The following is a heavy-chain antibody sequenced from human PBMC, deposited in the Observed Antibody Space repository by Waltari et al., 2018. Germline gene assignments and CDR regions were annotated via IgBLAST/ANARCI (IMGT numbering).Heavy chain of an antibody. V-gene: IGHV4-4*01. J-gene: IGHJ4*02. CDR3: ARDRSRGLYLDT. D-gene: IGHD2-2*01. CDR2: IYGSGRT. Sequence: ESLSLTCTVSGDSVSSPYVWNWVRQTPEKGLEWIGQIYGSGRTNFNPSLESRVTMSLDTSKNQSSLKMTSATAADTALYFCARDRSRGLYLDTWGQGTLVTVSP. CDR1: GDSVSSPYV.